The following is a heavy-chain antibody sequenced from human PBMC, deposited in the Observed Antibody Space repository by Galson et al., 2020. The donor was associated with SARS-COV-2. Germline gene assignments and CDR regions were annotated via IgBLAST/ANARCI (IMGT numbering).Heavy chain of an antibody. CDR3: IIELLGWEPRTYYRDVC. CDR1: GFTFSNAG. D-gene: IGHD1-26*01. V-gene: IGHV3-15*01. Sequence: GGSLRLSCAASGFTFSNAGMNWVRQTPGKGLEWVGRIKSKVLGGTTDYAATVEGRFTISRDDSTSKLYLQMKSLKAEDTALYYCIIELLGWEPRTYYRDVCWGQGTVVTVGS. J-gene: IGHJ4*02. CDR2: IKSKVLGGTT.